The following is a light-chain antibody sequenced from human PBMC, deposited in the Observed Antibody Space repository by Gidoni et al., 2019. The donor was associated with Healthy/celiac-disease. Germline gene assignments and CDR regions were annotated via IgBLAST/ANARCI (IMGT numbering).Light chain of an antibody. V-gene: IGKV3-15*01. CDR2: GAS. Sequence: EIVMTQSTATLSVSPGERATLSCRASQSVSSNLAWYQQKPGQAPKLLIYGASTRATGIPARFSGSGSGTEFTLTISSLQSEDFAVYYGQQYNNWPPDTFGQGTKLEIK. CDR1: QSVSSN. J-gene: IGKJ2*01. CDR3: QQYNNWPPDT.